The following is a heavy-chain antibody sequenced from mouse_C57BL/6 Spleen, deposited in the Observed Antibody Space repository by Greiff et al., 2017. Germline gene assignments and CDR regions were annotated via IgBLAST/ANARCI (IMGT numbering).Heavy chain of an antibody. Sequence: VKLMESGPELVKPGASVKLSCKASGYAFSSSWMNWVKQRPGKGLEWIGRIYPGDGDTNYNGKFNGKATLTADKSSSTAYMQLSRLTSGDAAVYFCARESYGSSYDYFDYWGQGTTLTVSS. D-gene: IGHD1-1*01. J-gene: IGHJ2*01. V-gene: IGHV1-82*01. CDR2: IYPGDGDT. CDR3: ARESYGSSYDYFDY. CDR1: GYAFSSSW.